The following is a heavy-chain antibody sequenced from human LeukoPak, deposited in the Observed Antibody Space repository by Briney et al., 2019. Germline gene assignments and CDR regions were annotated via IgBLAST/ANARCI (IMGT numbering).Heavy chain of an antibody. D-gene: IGHD3-3*01. Sequence: SETLSLTCTVSGGSISSYYWSWIRQPPGKGLEWIGYIYYSGSTNYNPSLKSRVTISVDTSKNQFSLKLSSVTAADTAVYYCARGARSYDFWSGYYLLDYWGQGTLVTVSS. CDR3: ARGARSYDFWSGYYLLDY. J-gene: IGHJ4*02. CDR2: IYYSGST. CDR1: GGSISSYY. V-gene: IGHV4-59*12.